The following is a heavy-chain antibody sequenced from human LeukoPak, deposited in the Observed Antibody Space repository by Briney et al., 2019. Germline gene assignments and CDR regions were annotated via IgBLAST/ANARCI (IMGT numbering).Heavy chain of an antibody. CDR1: GYTFTGYY. V-gene: IGHV1-2*02. CDR3: ARAMWAAAATRTTNWFDP. CDR2: INPNSGGT. D-gene: IGHD6-13*01. J-gene: IGHJ5*02. Sequence: ASVKLSCKAAGYTFTGYYMHWVRQAPGQGLEWMGWINPNSGGTNYAQKFQGRVTMTRDTSISTAYMELSRLRSDDTAVYYCARAMWAAAATRTTNWFDPWGQGTLVTVSS.